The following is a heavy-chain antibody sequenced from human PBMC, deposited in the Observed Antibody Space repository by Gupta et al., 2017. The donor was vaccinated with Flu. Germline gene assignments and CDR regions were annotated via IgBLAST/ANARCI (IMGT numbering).Heavy chain of an antibody. D-gene: IGHD3-3*01. CDR3: AREMATYYFWSHSFDL. J-gene: IGHJ4*02. V-gene: IGHV3-7*01. Sequence: EVQLVVSGGGLVQPGGFLRLSCSAARFHFIIHWMSWVRQAPGKGLEWVANMEEEGSDEYSLDSLEGRFTISRDNAKKSVYLQMNSLRVEDTAVYYCAREMATYYFWSHSFDLWGQGSPVTVSS. CDR1: RFHFIIHW. CDR2: MEEEGSDE.